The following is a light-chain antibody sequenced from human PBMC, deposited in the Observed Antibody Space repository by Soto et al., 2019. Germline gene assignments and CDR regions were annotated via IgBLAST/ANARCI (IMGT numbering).Light chain of an antibody. CDR2: RAS. J-gene: IGKJ4*02. V-gene: IGKV3-15*01. Sequence: IEMTQSPATLSVSPGESATLSCRASQNIYSNIAWYQQRPGQAPRLLIYRASTRAPGVPARFSGSGSGTDFTLTISSLQSEDFAVYSCLQYHNLWAFGRGTQVEIK. CDR1: QNIYSN. CDR3: LQYHNLWA.